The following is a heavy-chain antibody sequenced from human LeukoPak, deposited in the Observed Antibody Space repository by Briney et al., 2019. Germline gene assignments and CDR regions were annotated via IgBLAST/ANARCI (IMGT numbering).Heavy chain of an antibody. Sequence: PGGSLRLSCGASGFTFSTYSMSWVRQAPGKGLEWVSVIYSGGSTYYADSVKGRFTISRDNSKNTLYLQMNSLRAEDTAVYYCARENYYYYYGMDVWGQGTTVTVSS. J-gene: IGHJ6*02. CDR2: IYSGGST. CDR1: GFTFSTYS. V-gene: IGHV3-66*01. CDR3: ARENYYYYYGMDV.